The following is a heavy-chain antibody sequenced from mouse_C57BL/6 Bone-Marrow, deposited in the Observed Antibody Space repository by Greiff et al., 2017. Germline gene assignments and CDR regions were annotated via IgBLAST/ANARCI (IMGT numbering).Heavy chain of an antibody. D-gene: IGHD2-3*01. CDR2: ISYNGST. J-gene: IGHJ3*01. V-gene: IGHV3-1*01. CDR1: GYSITSGYD. Sequence: EVKLQESGPGMVKPSQSLSLTCTVTGYSITSGYDWHWIRHFPGNKLEWMGHISYNGSTNYNPSLKSRISITQDTSKSTFFLKLNSVTTEDTATYYCARAIYDGYSFAYWGQGTLVTVSA. CDR3: ARAIYDGYSFAY.